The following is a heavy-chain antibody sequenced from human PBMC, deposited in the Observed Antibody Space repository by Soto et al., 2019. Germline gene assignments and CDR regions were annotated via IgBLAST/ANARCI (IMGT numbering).Heavy chain of an antibody. D-gene: IGHD4-17*01. CDR1: GFTFSSYS. Sequence: EVQLVESGGGLVKPGGSLRLSCAASGFTFSSYSMNWVRQAPGKGLEWVSSISSSSSYIYYADSVKGRFTISRDNAKNSLYLQMNSLRAEDTAVYYCARDRGHYGEIPSIDYWGQGTLVTVSS. J-gene: IGHJ4*02. CDR3: ARDRGHYGEIPSIDY. V-gene: IGHV3-21*01. CDR2: ISSSSSYI.